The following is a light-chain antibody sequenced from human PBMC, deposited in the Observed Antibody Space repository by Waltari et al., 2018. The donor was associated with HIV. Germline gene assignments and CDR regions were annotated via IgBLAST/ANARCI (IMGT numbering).Light chain of an antibody. CDR2: EVS. V-gene: IGLV2-23*02. J-gene: IGLJ2*01. CDR3: CSYARSGIP. CDR1: SSDFGSYHL. Sequence: QSALTQPASVSGSFGQSITIPCTGTSSDFGSYHLVSWYQYPPGKAPKLIIYEVSKRPSGVSNRFSGSKSGNTASLTVSGLQAEDEAHYYCCSYARSGIPFGGGTKLTVL.